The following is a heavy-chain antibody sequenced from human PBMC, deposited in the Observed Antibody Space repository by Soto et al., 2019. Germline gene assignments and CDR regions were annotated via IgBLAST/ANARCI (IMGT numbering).Heavy chain of an antibody. D-gene: IGHD3-22*01. CDR3: AKDHSGYYVPFDY. Sequence: PGESLKISCAASGFTFSSYAMSWVRQAPGKGLEWVSAISGSGGSTYYADSVKGRFTISRDNSKNTLYLQMNSLRAEDTAVYYCAKDHSGYYVPFDYWGQGTLVTVSS. CDR2: ISGSGGST. V-gene: IGHV3-23*01. CDR1: GFTFSSYA. J-gene: IGHJ4*02.